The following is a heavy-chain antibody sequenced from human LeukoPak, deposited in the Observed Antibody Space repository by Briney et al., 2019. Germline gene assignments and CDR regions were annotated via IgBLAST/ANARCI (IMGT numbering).Heavy chain of an antibody. Sequence: SETLSLTCAVYGGSFSGYYWSWIRQPPGKGLEWIGEINHSGSTNYNPSLKSRVTISVDTSKNQFSLKLSSVTAADTAVYYCARGPGYCSGGSCYRIINYYGMDAWGKGTTVTVPS. V-gene: IGHV4-34*01. D-gene: IGHD2-15*01. CDR1: GGSFSGYY. CDR2: INHSGST. J-gene: IGHJ6*04. CDR3: ARGPGYCSGGSCYRIINYYGMDA.